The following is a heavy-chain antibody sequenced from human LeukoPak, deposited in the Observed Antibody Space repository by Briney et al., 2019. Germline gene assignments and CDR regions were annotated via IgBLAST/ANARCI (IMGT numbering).Heavy chain of an antibody. CDR2: INSNGDST. D-gene: IGHD2-21*02. V-gene: IGHV1-46*01. Sequence: GTVKVSCKASGYTFTSYDMHWVRQAPGQGLEWMGIINSNGDSTSYAQKFQGRVTMTRDTSTSTVYMELSSLRSEDTAVYYCASVLYCGADCYSGRYFFDYWGQGTLVT. CDR3: ASVLYCGADCYSGRYFFDY. CDR1: GYTFTSYD. J-gene: IGHJ4*02.